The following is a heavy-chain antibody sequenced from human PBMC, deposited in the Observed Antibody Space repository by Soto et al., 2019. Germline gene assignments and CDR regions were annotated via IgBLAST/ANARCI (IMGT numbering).Heavy chain of an antibody. V-gene: IGHV3-7*01. Sequence: GGSLRLSCAASGFTFSSYWMSWVRQAPGKGLEWVANIKQDGSEKYYVDSVKGRFTISRDNAKNSLYLQMNSLRAEDTAVYYCARFIAARPLWDPYFDYWGQGTLVTVSS. J-gene: IGHJ4*02. CDR2: IKQDGSEK. D-gene: IGHD6-6*01. CDR1: GFTFSSYW. CDR3: ARFIAARPLWDPYFDY.